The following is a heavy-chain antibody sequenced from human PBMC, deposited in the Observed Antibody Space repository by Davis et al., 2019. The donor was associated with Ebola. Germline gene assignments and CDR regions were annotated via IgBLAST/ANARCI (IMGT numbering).Heavy chain of an antibody. D-gene: IGHD3-22*01. J-gene: IGHJ2*01. Sequence: GESLKISCAASGFTFSSNSMNWVRQAPGKGLEWVAFIRYDGSQAYYADSVKGRFTISRDNAKNSLYLQMNSLRAEDTAVYYCARAVPPIYYYDSSGYATGWYFDLWGRGTLVTVSS. CDR3: ARAVPPIYYYDSSGYATGWYFDL. CDR2: IRYDGSQA. CDR1: GFTFSSNS. V-gene: IGHV3-30*02.